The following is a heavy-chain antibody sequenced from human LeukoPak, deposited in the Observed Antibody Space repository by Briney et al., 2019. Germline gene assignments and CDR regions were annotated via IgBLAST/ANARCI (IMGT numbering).Heavy chain of an antibody. J-gene: IGHJ4*02. Sequence: GASVKVSCKASGGTFSSYAISWVRQAPGQGLEWLGWISAYNGNTHYAQKFQGRVTMTTDTSTSTAYMELRSLRSDDTAVYYCARDEDDILTGLAGPPDYWGQGTLVTVSS. V-gene: IGHV1-18*01. D-gene: IGHD3-9*01. CDR1: GGTFSSYA. CDR2: ISAYNGNT. CDR3: ARDEDDILTGLAGPPDY.